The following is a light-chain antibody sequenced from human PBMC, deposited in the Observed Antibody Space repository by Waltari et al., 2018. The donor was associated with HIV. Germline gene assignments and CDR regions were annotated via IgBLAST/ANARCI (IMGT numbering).Light chain of an antibody. J-gene: IGLJ3*02. Sequence: SYDLTQPPSVSVSPGQTASITCPGDKLGDKYACWYQQKPGQSPLLVIYQDSKRPSGIPGRFSGSNAGNTATLTISGTQAMDEADYYCQAWDSSTAWVFGGGTKLTVL. CDR2: QDS. CDR3: QAWDSSTAWV. CDR1: KLGDKY. V-gene: IGLV3-1*01.